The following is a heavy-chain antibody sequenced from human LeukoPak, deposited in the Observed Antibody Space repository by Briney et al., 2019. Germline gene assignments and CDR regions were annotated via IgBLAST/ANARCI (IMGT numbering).Heavy chain of an antibody. J-gene: IGHJ4*02. CDR2: ISSDGTYI. D-gene: IGHD2-2*01. CDR1: GFTFKNAW. Sequence: GGSLRLSCAASGFTFKNAWMSWVRQAPGRGLEWVSSISSDGTYIYYADSVKGRFTISRDNAKNSLSLQMSSLRAEDTAVYYCARDGTGWSRDYWGQGTLVTVSS. CDR3: ARDGTGWSRDY. V-gene: IGHV3-21*01.